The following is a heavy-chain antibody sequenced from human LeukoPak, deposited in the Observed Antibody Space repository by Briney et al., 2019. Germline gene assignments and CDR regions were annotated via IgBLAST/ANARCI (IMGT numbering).Heavy chain of an antibody. D-gene: IGHD6-6*01. CDR2: IHTTTIT. V-gene: IGHV3-53*01. CDR3: ARGQLPRGYYYGMDV. Sequence: GGSLRLSCAASGFTLSNNYMNWVRQAPGKGLEWVSVIHTTTITYYADSVKGRFTISRDNSKNMVHLQMNSLRVEDTAVYYCARGQLPRGYYYGMDVWGQGTTVTVSS. CDR1: GFTLSNNY. J-gene: IGHJ6*02.